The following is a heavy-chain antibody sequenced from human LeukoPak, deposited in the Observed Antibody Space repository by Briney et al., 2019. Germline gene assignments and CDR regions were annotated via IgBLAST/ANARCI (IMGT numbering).Heavy chain of an antibody. CDR2: INPSGGST. J-gene: IGHJ4*02. V-gene: IGHV1-46*01. Sequence: ASVKVSCKASGYTFTSYYMHWVRQAPGQGLEWMGIINPSGGSTSYAQKFQGRVTMTRDTSTSTVYMELSSLRSEDTAVYYCARFPSGYDSSGYPFDYWSQGTLVTVSS. CDR1: GYTFTSYY. D-gene: IGHD3-22*01. CDR3: ARFPSGYDSSGYPFDY.